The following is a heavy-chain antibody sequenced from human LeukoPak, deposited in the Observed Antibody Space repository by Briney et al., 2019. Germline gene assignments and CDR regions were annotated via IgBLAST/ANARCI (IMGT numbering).Heavy chain of an antibody. CDR1: GGSFSGYY. CDR2: INHSGST. V-gene: IGHV4-34*01. Sequence: SETLSLTCAVYGGSFSGYYWSWIRQPPGKGLEWIGEINHSGSTNYNPSLKSRVTIPVDTSKNQFSLKLSSVTAADTAVYYCARTRGDFDYWGQGTLVTVSS. J-gene: IGHJ4*02. D-gene: IGHD3-10*01. CDR3: ARTRGDFDY.